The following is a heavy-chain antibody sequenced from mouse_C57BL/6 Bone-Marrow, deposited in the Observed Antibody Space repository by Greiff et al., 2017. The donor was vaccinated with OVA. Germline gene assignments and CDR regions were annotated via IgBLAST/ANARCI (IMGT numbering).Heavy chain of an antibody. J-gene: IGHJ3*01. CDR1: GYSITSGYY. CDR2: ISYDGSN. CDR3: ARRGGSYYGYDEFAY. Sequence: EVQLQESGPGLVKPSQSLSLTCSVTGYSITSGYYWNWIRQFPGNKLEWMGYISYDGSNNYNPSLKNRISITRDTSKNQCFLKLNSVTTEDTATYYCARRGGSYYGYDEFAYWGQGTLVTVSA. D-gene: IGHD2-2*01. V-gene: IGHV3-6*01.